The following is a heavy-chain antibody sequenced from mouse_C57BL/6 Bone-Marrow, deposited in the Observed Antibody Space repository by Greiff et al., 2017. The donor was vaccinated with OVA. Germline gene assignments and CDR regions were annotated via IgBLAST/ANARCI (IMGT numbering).Heavy chain of an antibody. Sequence: EVQLQESGPELVKPGASVKISCKASGYSFTDYNMNWVKQSNGKSLEWIGVYNPHYGTTSYNQKFKGKATLTVDQSSSTAYMQLNSLTSEDSAVYYFEFYDGSSYRYFDVWCRGTTVTVSS. CDR1: GYSFTDYN. CDR2: YNPHYGTT. D-gene: IGHD1-1*01. CDR3: EFYDGSSYRYFDV. J-gene: IGHJ1*03. V-gene: IGHV1-39*01.